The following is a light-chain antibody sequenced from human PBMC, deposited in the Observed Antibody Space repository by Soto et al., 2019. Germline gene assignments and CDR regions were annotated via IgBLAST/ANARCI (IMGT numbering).Light chain of an antibody. CDR3: QQRSDWPST. J-gene: IGKJ4*01. CDR1: QSFSSSY. CDR2: GAS. Sequence: EIVLTQSPDTLSLSAGERATLSCRASQSFSSSYLAWYQQKPGQAPRLLIYGASNRATAIPDRFSGSGSGADFTLTISRLEPEDFAVYYCQQRSDWPSTFGEGTSVEIK. V-gene: IGKV3D-20*02.